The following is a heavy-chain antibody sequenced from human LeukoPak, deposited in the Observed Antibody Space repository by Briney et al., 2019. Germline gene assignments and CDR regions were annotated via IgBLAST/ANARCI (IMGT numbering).Heavy chain of an antibody. Sequence: GGSLRLSCAASGFTFSSYGMHWVRQAPGKGLEWVAFIRYDGSNKYYADSVKGRFTISRDNSKNTLYLQMNSLRAEDTAVYYCANTGQGAAAGIFDYWGQGTLVTVSS. V-gene: IGHV3-30*02. CDR3: ANTGQGAAAGIFDY. CDR1: GFTFSSYG. CDR2: IRYDGSNK. D-gene: IGHD6-13*01. J-gene: IGHJ4*02.